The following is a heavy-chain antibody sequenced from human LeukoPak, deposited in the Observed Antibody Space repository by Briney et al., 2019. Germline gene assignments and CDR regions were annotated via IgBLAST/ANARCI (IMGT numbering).Heavy chain of an antibody. CDR3: ARVLGQVEGATPGDY. D-gene: IGHD1-26*01. Sequence: ASVKVSCKASGYSLSGYYMHWVRQAPGQGLEWMGWINPNSGATNYAQKFQGRVTMTRDTSISTVYMDMSSLKSDDTAVYYCARVLGQVEGATPGDYWGQGTLVTVSS. CDR2: INPNSGAT. CDR1: GYSLSGYY. J-gene: IGHJ4*02. V-gene: IGHV1-2*02.